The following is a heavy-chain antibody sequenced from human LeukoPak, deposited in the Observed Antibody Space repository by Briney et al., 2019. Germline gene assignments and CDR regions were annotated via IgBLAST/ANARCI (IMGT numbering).Heavy chain of an antibody. CDR3: AQKAPYSPGYSQD. Sequence: PSETLSLTCTVFGGSITSYYWTWIRQPPGKGLEWIGYIYHSGTTNYNPSLKSRVTISVDTSKNQFSLKLSSVTAADTAVYYCAQKAPYSPGYSQDWGQGILVTVSS. D-gene: IGHD2-15*01. CDR2: IYHSGTT. V-gene: IGHV4-59*01. CDR1: GGSITSYY. J-gene: IGHJ1*01.